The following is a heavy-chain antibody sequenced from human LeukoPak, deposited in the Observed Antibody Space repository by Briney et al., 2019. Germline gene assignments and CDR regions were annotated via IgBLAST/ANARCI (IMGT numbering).Heavy chain of an antibody. Sequence: GGSLRLSCAASGFTFSSYWMHWVRQAPGKGLVWASRINSDGSSTSYADSVKGRFTISRDNAKNSLYLQMNSLRAEDTAVYYCARAKRWSLDYWGQGTLVTVSS. CDR2: INSDGSST. CDR3: ARAKRWSLDY. D-gene: IGHD4-23*01. J-gene: IGHJ4*02. CDR1: GFTFSSYW. V-gene: IGHV3-74*01.